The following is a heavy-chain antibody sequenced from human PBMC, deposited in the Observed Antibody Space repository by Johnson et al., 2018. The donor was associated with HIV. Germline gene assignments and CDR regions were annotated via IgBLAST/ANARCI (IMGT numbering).Heavy chain of an antibody. D-gene: IGHD3-10*01. CDR3: AKSSSATYYGDAFDM. CDR1: GFTFSSYP. J-gene: IGHJ3*02. V-gene: IGHV3-30*04. Sequence: QVQLVESGGGVVQPGRSLRLSCAASGFTFSSYPMHWVRQAPGKGLEWVAVISFDGSNKYYADSVKGRFTISRDNSKNTLYLQMNSLRPEDTAVYYCAKSSSATYYGDAFDMWGQGTMVTVSS. CDR2: ISFDGSNK.